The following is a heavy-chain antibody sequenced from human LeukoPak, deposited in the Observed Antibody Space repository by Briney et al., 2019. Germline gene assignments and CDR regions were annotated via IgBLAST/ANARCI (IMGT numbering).Heavy chain of an antibody. Sequence: SETLSLTCTVSGGSMGSYYWAWIRQPAGKGLEWIGRIYSAGTTTYNPALRSRVTMSIDMSKNQFSLTLRSMTAADTAVYYCARDKAWLDPWGQGTLVTVSS. CDR2: IYSAGTT. CDR3: ARDKAWLDP. J-gene: IGHJ5*02. CDR1: GGSMGSYY. V-gene: IGHV4-4*07. D-gene: IGHD5-12*01.